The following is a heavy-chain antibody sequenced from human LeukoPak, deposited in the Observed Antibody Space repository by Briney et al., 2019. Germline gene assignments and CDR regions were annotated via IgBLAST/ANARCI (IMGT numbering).Heavy chain of an antibody. J-gene: IGHJ4*02. CDR2: ISGSGGST. Sequence: QSGGSLRLSCAASGFTFSSYAMSWVRQAPGKGLEWVSGISGSGGSTYYADSVKGRFTISRDNSKNTLYLQMNSLRAGDTAVYYCAKAMGATLFDYWGQETLVTVSS. D-gene: IGHD1-26*01. CDR3: AKAMGATLFDY. CDR1: GFTFSSYA. V-gene: IGHV3-23*01.